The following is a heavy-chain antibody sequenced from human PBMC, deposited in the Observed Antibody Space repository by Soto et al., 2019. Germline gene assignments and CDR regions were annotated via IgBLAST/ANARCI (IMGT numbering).Heavy chain of an antibody. CDR1: GFSFSISP. Sequence: GGSLRLSCAASGFSFSISPMHWVRQAPGKGPDWVALISYDGTNKFYADSVKGRFTISRDNSKSTLYLQVDSLRPVDAAVYYCARDPKTSGGQHWAFNYFDSWRQGTLVTVSS. CDR3: ARDPKTSGGQHWAFNYFDS. J-gene: IGHJ4*02. V-gene: IGHV3-30-3*01. CDR2: ISYDGTNK. D-gene: IGHD7-27*01.